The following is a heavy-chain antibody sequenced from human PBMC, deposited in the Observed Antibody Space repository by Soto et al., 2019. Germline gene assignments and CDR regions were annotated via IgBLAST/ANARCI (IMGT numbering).Heavy chain of an antibody. V-gene: IGHV3-66*01. J-gene: IGHJ5*02. CDR1: GFTVSSSS. D-gene: IGHD6-6*01. CDR2: MYAGGTT. Sequence: EMQLVQSGEGLVQPGGSLRLSCAASGFTVSSSSMTWVRHVPGKGLEWVSVMYAGGTTYYANSVKGRFTFSRDNSKNMMYLQMNNLRAEDTAMYYWAREFRDGSNTRLAFDPWGQGTLVTVSS. CDR3: AREFRDGSNTRLAFDP.